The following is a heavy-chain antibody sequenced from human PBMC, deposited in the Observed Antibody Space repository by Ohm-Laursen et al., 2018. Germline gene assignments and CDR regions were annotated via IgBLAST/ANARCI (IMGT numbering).Heavy chain of an antibody. CDR3: ARSSEDVWGSYRHKDAFDI. J-gene: IGHJ3*02. CDR1: GYTFTGYY. V-gene: IGHV1-2*02. D-gene: IGHD3-16*02. Sequence: ASVKVSCKASGYTFTGYYMHWVRQAPGQGLEWMGWINPNSGGTNYAQKFQGRVTMTRDTSISTAYMELSRLRSDDTAVYYCARSSEDVWGSYRHKDAFDIWGQGTMVTVSS. CDR2: INPNSGGT.